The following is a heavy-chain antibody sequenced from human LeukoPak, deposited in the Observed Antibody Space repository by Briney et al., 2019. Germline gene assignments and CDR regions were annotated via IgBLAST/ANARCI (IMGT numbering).Heavy chain of an antibody. Sequence: PGGSLGLSCAASGFTFSSNAMSWVRQAPGKGLEWVSSISGNGGTTWYADSVKGRFTISRDSSKNTLYLQLNSLRAEDTAVYYCAKSGQFDYWGQGTLVTVSS. J-gene: IGHJ4*02. CDR2: ISGNGGTT. D-gene: IGHD3-10*01. V-gene: IGHV3-23*01. CDR1: GFTFSSNA. CDR3: AKSGQFDY.